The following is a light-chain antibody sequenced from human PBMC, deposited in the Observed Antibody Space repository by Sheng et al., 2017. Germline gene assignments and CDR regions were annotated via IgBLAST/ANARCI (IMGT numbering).Light chain of an antibody. V-gene: IGKV3-11*01. CDR2: DAS. CDR3: QQRSNWPLT. Sequence: EIVLTQSPATLSLSPGERATFSCRASQSVRNYLAWYQQKPGQSPRLLIYDASNRATGIPARFSGSGSGTDFTLTISSLEPEDFAVYYCQQRSNWPLTFGGGTKVEIK. J-gene: IGKJ4*01. CDR1: QSVRNY.